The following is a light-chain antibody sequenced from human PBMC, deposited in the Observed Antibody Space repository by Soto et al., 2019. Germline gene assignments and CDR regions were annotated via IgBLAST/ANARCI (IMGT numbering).Light chain of an antibody. Sequence: EIVLTQSPGTLSLSPGERATLSCRASQNISTSSLAWYQQKAGQAPRLLIYGVSSRATGIPDRVSGSGSGADFTLSISRLAPEDFAMYYCQQYGSSPYTFGQGTKLAIK. CDR3: QQYGSSPYT. CDR2: GVS. CDR1: QNISTSS. J-gene: IGKJ2*01. V-gene: IGKV3-20*01.